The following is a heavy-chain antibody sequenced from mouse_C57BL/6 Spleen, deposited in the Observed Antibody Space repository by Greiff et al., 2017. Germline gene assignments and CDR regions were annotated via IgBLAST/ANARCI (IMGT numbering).Heavy chain of an antibody. Sequence: QVQLQQSGADLARPGASVKMSCKASGYTFTSYTMHWVKQRPGQGLEWIGYINPSSGYTKYNQKYKDQATLTADKSSSTAYMQLSSLTSEDSAVYYCARSTMVTTGAMDYWGQGTSVTVSS. CDR2: INPSSGYT. CDR3: ARSTMVTTGAMDY. D-gene: IGHD2-2*01. J-gene: IGHJ4*01. V-gene: IGHV1-4*01. CDR1: GYTFTSYT.